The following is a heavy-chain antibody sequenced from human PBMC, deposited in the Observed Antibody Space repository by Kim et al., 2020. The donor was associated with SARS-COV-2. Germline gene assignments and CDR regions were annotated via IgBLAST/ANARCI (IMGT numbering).Heavy chain of an antibody. CDR1: GFTFSSYA. CDR3: AKNPYSGYDRIDY. J-gene: IGHJ4*02. V-gene: IGHV3-23*01. Sequence: GGSLRLSCAASGFTFSSYAMSWVRQAPGKGLEWVSAISVSGGSTYYADSVKGRFTISRDNSKNTLYLQMNSLRAEDTAVYYCAKNPYSGYDRIDYWGQGTLVTVSS. CDR2: ISVSGGST. D-gene: IGHD5-12*01.